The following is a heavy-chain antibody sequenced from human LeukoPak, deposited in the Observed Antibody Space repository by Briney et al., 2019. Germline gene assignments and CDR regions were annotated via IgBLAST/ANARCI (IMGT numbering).Heavy chain of an antibody. CDR1: GFTFSSYA. D-gene: IGHD6-19*01. Sequence: GGSLRLSCAASGFTFSSYAMSWVRQAPAKGLEWVGRIKSKTDGGTTDYAAPVKGRFTISRDDSKNTLYLQMNGLKTEDTALYYCTTAVYSSGWFYFDYWGQGTLVTVSS. CDR3: TTAVYSSGWFYFDY. J-gene: IGHJ4*02. V-gene: IGHV3-15*01. CDR2: IKSKTDGGTT.